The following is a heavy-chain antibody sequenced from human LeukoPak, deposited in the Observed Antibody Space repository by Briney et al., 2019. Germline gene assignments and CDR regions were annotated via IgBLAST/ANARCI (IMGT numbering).Heavy chain of an antibody. CDR1: GFTFSSYA. CDR3: TTGIVVVVAATDSY. D-gene: IGHD2-15*01. V-gene: IGHV3-23*01. CDR2: ISGSGGST. Sequence: AGGSLRLSCAASGFTFSSYAMSWVRQVPGKGLEWVSAISGSGGSTYYADSVKGRFTISRDNSKNTLYLQMNSLRAEDTAVYYCTTGIVVVVAATDSYWGQGTLVTVSS. J-gene: IGHJ4*02.